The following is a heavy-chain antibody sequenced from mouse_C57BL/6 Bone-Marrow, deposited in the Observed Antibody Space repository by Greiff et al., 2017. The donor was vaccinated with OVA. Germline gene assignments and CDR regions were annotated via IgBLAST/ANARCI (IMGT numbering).Heavy chain of an antibody. CDR1: GFTFNTYA. CDR2: IRSKSSNYAT. J-gene: IGHJ4*01. D-gene: IGHD1-1*01. V-gene: IGHV10-3*01. Sequence: GGGLVQPKGSLKLSCAASGFTFNTYAMHWVRQAPGKGLEWVARIRSKSSNYATYYADSVKDRFTISRDDSQSMLYLQMNNLKTEDTAVYYCVGVITTVVDYAMDYWGQGTSVTVSS. CDR3: VGVITTVVDYAMDY.